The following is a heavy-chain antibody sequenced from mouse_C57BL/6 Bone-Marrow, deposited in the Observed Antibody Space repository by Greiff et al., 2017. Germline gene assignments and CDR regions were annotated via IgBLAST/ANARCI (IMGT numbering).Heavy chain of an antibody. CDR2: IDPSDSET. D-gene: IGHD1-1*01. V-gene: IGHV1-52*01. J-gene: IGHJ1*03. Sequence: QVQLQQPGAELVRPGSSVKLSCKASGYTFTSYWMHWVKQRPIQGLEWIGNIDPSDSETHYNQKFKDKATLTVDKSSSTAYMQLSSLTSADSAVYYCARRGPIYYYGFDWYVDVWHRDHGHRLL. CDR1: GYTFTSYW. CDR3: ARRGPIYYYGFDWYVDV.